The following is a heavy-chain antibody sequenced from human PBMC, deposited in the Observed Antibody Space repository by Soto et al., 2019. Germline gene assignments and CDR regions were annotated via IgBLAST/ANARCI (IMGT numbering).Heavy chain of an antibody. CDR3: AHRPSGWYLFDY. Sequence: QITLKESGPALVRPTQTLTLTCTFSGFSLSTSGLGVGWIRQPPGKALEWLALIYWNDDKRYSPSLNARLTITQDTSKNQVVLTMTNMDPVDTATYYCAHRPSGWYLFDYWGQGTLVTVSS. CDR1: GFSLSTSGLG. D-gene: IGHD6-19*01. V-gene: IGHV2-5*01. J-gene: IGHJ4*02. CDR2: IYWNDDK.